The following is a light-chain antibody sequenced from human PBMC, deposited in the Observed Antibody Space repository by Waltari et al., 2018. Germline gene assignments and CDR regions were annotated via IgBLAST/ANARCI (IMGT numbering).Light chain of an antibody. Sequence: QSALTQPASVSGSPGQSITISCTGTSSDVGFYDFVSWFQQHPGKAPKVKVYKVTNRPSGVSNRFSGSKSANTASLTIAGLQAEDEADYYCSSYTRRSYWVFGGGTQLTVL. CDR1: SSDVGFYDF. V-gene: IGLV2-14*01. J-gene: IGLJ3*02. CDR3: SSYTRRSYWV. CDR2: KVT.